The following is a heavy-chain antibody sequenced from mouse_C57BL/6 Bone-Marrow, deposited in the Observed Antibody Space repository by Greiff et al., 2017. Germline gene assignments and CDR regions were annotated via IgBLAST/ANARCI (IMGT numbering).Heavy chain of an antibody. CDR2: ISSGSSTI. CDR3: ARNLHYFDY. CDR1: GFTFSDYG. V-gene: IGHV5-17*01. Sequence: EVQVVESGGGLVKPGGSLKLSCAASGFTFSDYGMHWVRQAPVKGLEWVAYISSGSSTIYYADTVKGQLPISRDNAKNTLFLQMTSRRSEDTAMYYCARNLHYFDYWGQGTTLTVSS. J-gene: IGHJ2*01.